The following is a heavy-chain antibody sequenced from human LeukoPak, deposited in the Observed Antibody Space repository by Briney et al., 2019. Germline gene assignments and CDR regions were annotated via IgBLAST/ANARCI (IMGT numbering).Heavy chain of an antibody. CDR3: ARDMAPDYYDSSGYQVGFDY. D-gene: IGHD3-22*01. Sequence: QTLSLTCAISGDSVSSNSAAWHWIRQSPSRGLEWLGRTYYRSKWYNDYAVSVKSRITINPDTSKNQFSLQLNSVTPEDTAVYYCARDMAPDYYDSSGYQVGFDYWGQGTLVTVSS. J-gene: IGHJ4*02. V-gene: IGHV6-1*01. CDR2: TYYRSKWYN. CDR1: GDSVSSNSAA.